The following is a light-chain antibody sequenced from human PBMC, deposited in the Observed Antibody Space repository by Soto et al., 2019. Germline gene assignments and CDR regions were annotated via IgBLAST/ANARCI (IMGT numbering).Light chain of an antibody. Sequence: TQSPSTLSGSVGDRVTITCRASQTISSWLAWYQQKPGQAPRLLIYGASSRATGIPDRFSGSGSGTDFTLTISRLEPEDLAVYYCQHYGNSPPSVTFGPGTKVDIK. J-gene: IGKJ3*01. CDR2: GAS. V-gene: IGKV3-20*01. CDR1: QTISSW. CDR3: QHYGNSPPSVT.